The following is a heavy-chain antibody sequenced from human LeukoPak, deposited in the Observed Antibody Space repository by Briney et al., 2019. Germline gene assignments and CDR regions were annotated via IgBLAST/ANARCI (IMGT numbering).Heavy chain of an antibody. CDR3: ARWPIQLWPSDAFDI. CDR2: IYYSGST. V-gene: IGHV4-39*01. J-gene: IGHJ3*02. D-gene: IGHD5-18*01. Sequence: SETLSLTCTVSGGSISSSSYYWGWIRQPPGKGLEWIGSIYYSGSTYYNPSLKSRVTISVDTSKNQFSLKLGSVTAADTAVYYCARWPIQLWPSDAFDIWGQGTMVTVSS. CDR1: GGSISSSSYY.